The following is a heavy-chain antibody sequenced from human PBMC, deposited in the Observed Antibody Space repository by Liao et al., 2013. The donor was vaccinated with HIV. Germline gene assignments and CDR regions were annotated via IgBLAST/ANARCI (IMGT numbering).Heavy chain of an antibody. V-gene: IGHV4-34*02. Sequence: QVHLQQWGTGMLKPLETLSLTCGVSGTSLRGYYWAWIRQAPGKRLEWIGDISGSGRNNYNPSFKSRVTISEDTPNNQFSLSLTSVTAADTAVYYCARSSGDFWSGSITKRNWFDPWGQGTLVTVSS. CDR2: ISGSGRN. CDR3: ARSSGDFWSGSITKRNWFDP. J-gene: IGHJ5*02. CDR1: GTSLRGYY. D-gene: IGHD3-3*01.